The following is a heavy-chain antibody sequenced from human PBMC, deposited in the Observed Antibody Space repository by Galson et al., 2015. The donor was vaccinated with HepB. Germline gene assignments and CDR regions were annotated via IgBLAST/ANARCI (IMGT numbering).Heavy chain of an antibody. J-gene: IGHJ6*02. CDR1: GDSVSSNSAS. CDR3: ARAPNFKSGWPNYYSSYYGMDV. V-gene: IGHV6-1*01. CDR2: TYFMSKWHN. Sequence: CAISGDSVSSNSASWNWVRQSPSRGLEWLGRTYFMSKWHNDYAVSVKTRITIIEDTSKNQFSLQLSSVTPDDTAVYYCARAPNFKSGWPNYYSSYYGMDVWGQGTTVTVSS. D-gene: IGHD6-19*01.